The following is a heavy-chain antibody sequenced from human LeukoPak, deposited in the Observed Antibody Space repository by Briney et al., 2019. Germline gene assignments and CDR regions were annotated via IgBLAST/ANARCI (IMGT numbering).Heavy chain of an antibody. CDR2: ISYDGSNE. D-gene: IGHD6-13*01. J-gene: IGHJ4*02. CDR3: ARDNFGSWYVGYFDY. Sequence: GGSLRLSCAASGFTFSSYAMHWVRQAPGKGLEWVAVISYDGSNEYYADSVKGRFTISRDNSKNTLYLQMNSLRAEDTAVYYCARDNFGSWYVGYFDYWGQGTLVTVSS. CDR1: GFTFSSYA. V-gene: IGHV3-30-3*01.